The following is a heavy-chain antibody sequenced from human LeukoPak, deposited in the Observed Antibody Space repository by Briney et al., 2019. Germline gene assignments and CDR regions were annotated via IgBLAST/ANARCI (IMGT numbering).Heavy chain of an antibody. Sequence: PSQTLSLTCTVSGGSISSGGYYWSWIRQPPGKGLEWIGYIYHSGSTYYNPSLKSRVTISVDRSKNQFSLKLSSVTAADTAVYYCARSTRRDGYSYFDYWGQGTLVTVSS. CDR1: GGSISSGGYY. CDR2: IYHSGST. J-gene: IGHJ4*02. D-gene: IGHD5-24*01. V-gene: IGHV4-30-2*01. CDR3: ARSTRRDGYSYFDY.